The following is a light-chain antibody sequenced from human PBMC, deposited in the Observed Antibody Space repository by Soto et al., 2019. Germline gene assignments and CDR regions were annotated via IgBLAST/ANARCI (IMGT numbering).Light chain of an antibody. J-gene: IGKJ1*01. V-gene: IGKV3-11*01. CDR3: QQRSKWRT. CDR2: DAS. Sequence: EVVVTQAPATLSVSPGERATLSCRASQSVSGYLAWYQQKPGQAPRLLIYDASKRATGIPARFSGSGFGTDFTLTISSLEPEDFAVYYCQQRSKWRTFGQGTKVDIK. CDR1: QSVSGY.